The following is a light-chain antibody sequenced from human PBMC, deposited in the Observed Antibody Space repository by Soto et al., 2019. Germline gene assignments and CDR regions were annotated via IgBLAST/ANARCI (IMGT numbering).Light chain of an antibody. CDR3: HQYDNAPFT. CDR1: QSLSSNY. J-gene: IGKJ3*01. CDR2: GAS. Sequence: EIVLTQSPGTLSLSPGERATLSCRASQSLSSNYLAWYQQRPGQSPRLLVYGASSRATGIPDRFSGSGFGTDFALTISRLEPEDSAVYCCHQYDNAPFTFGPGTRVGIK. V-gene: IGKV3-20*01.